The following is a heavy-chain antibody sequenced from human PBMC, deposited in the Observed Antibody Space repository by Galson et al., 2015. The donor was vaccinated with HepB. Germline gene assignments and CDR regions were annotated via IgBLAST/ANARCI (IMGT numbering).Heavy chain of an antibody. J-gene: IGHJ3*02. D-gene: IGHD3-22*01. Sequence: SLRLSCAASGFSFSDYYMSWIRQAPGKGLEWVSYISSSGSYTNYADSVKGRFSISRDNAKNSLYLQVNSLRAEDTAVYYCARDSAYDSSGPYYAFDIWGQGTMVTVSS. CDR2: ISSSGSYT. V-gene: IGHV3-11*06. CDR1: GFSFSDYY. CDR3: ARDSAYDSSGPYYAFDI.